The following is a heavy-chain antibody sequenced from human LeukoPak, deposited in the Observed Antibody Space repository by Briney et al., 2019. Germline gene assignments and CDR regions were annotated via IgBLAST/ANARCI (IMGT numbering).Heavy chain of an antibody. CDR3: ARDHSSSGQLFDY. CDR1: GYTFTNFG. J-gene: IGHJ4*02. V-gene: IGHV1-18*01. Sequence: GASVKVSCKASGYTFTNFGISWVRQAPGQGLEWMGWITPYNGNTNYAQKLQGRVTLTTDTSTSTAYMELRSLRSDDTAVYYCARDHSSSGQLFDYWGQGTLVTVSS. D-gene: IGHD6-13*01. CDR2: ITPYNGNT.